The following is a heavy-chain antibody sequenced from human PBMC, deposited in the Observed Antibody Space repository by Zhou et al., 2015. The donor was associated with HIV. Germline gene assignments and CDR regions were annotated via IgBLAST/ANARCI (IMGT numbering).Heavy chain of an antibody. Sequence: QMQLVQSGPEVKKPGTSVKVSCKASGFTFTSSAVQWVRQARGQRLEWIGWIVVGSGNTNYAQKFQERVTITRDMSTSTAYMELSSLRSEDTAVYYCAAADGDYVHFQHWGQGTLVTVSS. D-gene: IGHD4-17*01. CDR2: IVVGSGNT. CDR3: AAADGDYVHFQH. CDR1: GFTFTSSA. J-gene: IGHJ1*01. V-gene: IGHV1-58*01.